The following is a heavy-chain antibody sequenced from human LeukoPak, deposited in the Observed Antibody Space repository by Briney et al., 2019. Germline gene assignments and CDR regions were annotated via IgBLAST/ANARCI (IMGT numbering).Heavy chain of an antibody. D-gene: IGHD6-13*01. V-gene: IGHV3-9*01. CDR2: ISWNSGSI. Sequence: SLRLSCAAPGFTFDDYAMHWVRQAPGKGLEGVSGISWNSGSIGYADSVKGRFTISRDNAKNSLYLQMNSLRAEDTAVYYCAKGAGSSWYYYYYMDVWGKGTTVTVSS. CDR3: AKGAGSSWYYYYYMDV. J-gene: IGHJ6*03. CDR1: GFTFDDYA.